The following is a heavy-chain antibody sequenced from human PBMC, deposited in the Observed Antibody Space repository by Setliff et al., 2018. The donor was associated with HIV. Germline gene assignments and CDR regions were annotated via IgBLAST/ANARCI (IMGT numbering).Heavy chain of an antibody. D-gene: IGHD4-17*01. CDR2: INCNSGGT. V-gene: IGHV1-2*02. CDR1: GYTFTGSF. J-gene: IGHJ4*02. Sequence: GASVKVSCKSSGYTFTGSFMHWVRQAPGQGLGWMGWINCNSGGTYYAQNFQGRVTMTRDTSINTAYMELSRLRSDDPAVYYCASDDHGDPFDYWGQGTLVTVSS. CDR3: ASDDHGDPFDY.